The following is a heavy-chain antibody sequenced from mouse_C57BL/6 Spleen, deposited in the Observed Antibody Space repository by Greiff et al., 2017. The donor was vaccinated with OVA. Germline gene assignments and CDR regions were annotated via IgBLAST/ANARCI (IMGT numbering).Heavy chain of an antibody. J-gene: IGHJ2*01. CDR3: ARPGIYYDYDGYFDY. D-gene: IGHD2-4*01. CDR1: GYTFTSYW. Sequence: QVHVKQPGTELVKPGASVKLSCKASGYTFTSYWMHWVKQRPGQGLEWIGNINPSNGGTNYNEKFKSKATLTVDKSSSTAYMQLSSLTSEDSAVYYCARPGIYYDYDGYFDYWGQGTTLTVSS. CDR2: INPSNGGT. V-gene: IGHV1-53*01.